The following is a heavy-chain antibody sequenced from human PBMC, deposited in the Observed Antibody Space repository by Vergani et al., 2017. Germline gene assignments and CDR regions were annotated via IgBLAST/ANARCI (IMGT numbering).Heavy chain of an antibody. V-gene: IGHV4-34*01. CDR3: AGVQELYDFWSGYRVRYYYYMDV. Sequence: QVQLQQWGAGLLKPSETLSLTCAVYGGSFSGYYWSWIRQPPGKGLEWIGEINHSGSTNYNPSLKSRVTISVDTSKTQFSLKLSSVTAADTAMYYCAGVQELYDFWSGYRVRYYYYMDVWGKGTTVTVSS. CDR2: INHSGST. D-gene: IGHD3-3*01. CDR1: GGSFSGYY. J-gene: IGHJ6*03.